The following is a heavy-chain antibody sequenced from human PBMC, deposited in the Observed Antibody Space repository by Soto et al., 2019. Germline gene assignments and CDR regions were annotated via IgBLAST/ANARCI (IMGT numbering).Heavy chain of an antibody. J-gene: IGHJ6*02. D-gene: IGHD2-2*01. Sequence: GESLKISCKGSGYSFTSYWIGWVRQLPGKGLEWMGIIYPGDSDTRYSPSFQGQVTISADKSISTAYLQWSSLKASDTAMYYCARHSFGIVVVPAATNYYGMDVWGQGTTVTVSS. CDR2: IYPGDSDT. CDR3: ARHSFGIVVVPAATNYYGMDV. V-gene: IGHV5-51*01. CDR1: GYSFTSYW.